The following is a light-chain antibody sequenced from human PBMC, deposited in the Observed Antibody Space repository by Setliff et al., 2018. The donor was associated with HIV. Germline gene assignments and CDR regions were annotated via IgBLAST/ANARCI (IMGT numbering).Light chain of an antibody. Sequence: LTQPASVSGSPGQSITISCTAISSDFGDYQSVSWYQQHPGKAPKLMIHEVSDRPSGVSNRFSGSKSGNTASLTISRLQAEDEADYFCSSNTSSSPLYVFATGTKVTVL. CDR3: SSNTSSSPLYV. V-gene: IGLV2-14*01. CDR2: EVS. CDR1: SSDFGDYQS. J-gene: IGLJ1*01.